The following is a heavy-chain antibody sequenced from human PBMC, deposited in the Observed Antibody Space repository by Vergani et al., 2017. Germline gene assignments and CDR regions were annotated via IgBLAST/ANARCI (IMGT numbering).Heavy chain of an antibody. CDR2: ISSSSSYI. CDR1: GFTFSSYS. D-gene: IGHD2-2*01. Sequence: EVQLVESGGGLVKPGGSLRLSCAASGFTFSSYSMNWVRQAPGKGLEGVSSISSSSSYIDYADSVKGRFTISRGNAKKSRYLERNSLIAEDTAVYYCTRDVDPYCSSTSCTIQHWGQGTLVTFSS. CDR3: TRDVDPYCSSTSCTIQH. J-gene: IGHJ1*01. V-gene: IGHV3-21*01.